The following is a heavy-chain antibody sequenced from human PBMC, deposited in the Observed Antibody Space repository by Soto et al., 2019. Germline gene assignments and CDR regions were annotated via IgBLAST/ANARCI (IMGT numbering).Heavy chain of an antibody. D-gene: IGHD1-1*01. CDR2: ISYDGNNK. V-gene: IGHV3-30-3*01. CDR1: GFTVSGYS. CDR3: FRCLGTGDGSNLGYNWFDP. Sequence: PGGSLRLSCVASGFTVSGYSMHWVRQAPGKGLEWVSLISYDGNNKDYADSVKGRFTISRDNSKNTLYLQMNSLRIEDTAVYFFFRCLGTGDGSNLGYNWFDPWGQGSLVTVSS. J-gene: IGHJ5*02.